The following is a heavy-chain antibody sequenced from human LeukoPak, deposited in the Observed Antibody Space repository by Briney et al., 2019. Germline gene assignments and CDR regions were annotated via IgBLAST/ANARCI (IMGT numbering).Heavy chain of an antibody. CDR3: ARDLAWGAFDY. Sequence: GGSLRLSCAASGFTFSSYWMSWVRQAPGKGLEWVSTISNSDGSTYYADSVKGRFTISRDNSENTLYLQMNSLRVEDTAVYYCARDLAWGAFDYWGQGTLVTVSS. V-gene: IGHV3-23*01. CDR1: GFTFSSYW. J-gene: IGHJ4*02. D-gene: IGHD7-27*01. CDR2: ISNSDGST.